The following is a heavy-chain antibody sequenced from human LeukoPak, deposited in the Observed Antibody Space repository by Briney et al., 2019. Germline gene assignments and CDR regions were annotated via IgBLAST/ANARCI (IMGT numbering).Heavy chain of an antibody. Sequence: PGGSLRLSCAASGFTFSDYYMSWMRQAPGKGREGVSYISSSSSHKNYADSVKGRFTISRHNPRNSVYLEMSGQRGEDTAVYYCARDVTVAHIFLDTWGQGPLVTVSS. J-gene: IGHJ5*02. V-gene: IGHV3-11*06. CDR2: ISSSSSHK. D-gene: IGHD3-9*01. CDR3: ARDVTVAHIFLDT. CDR1: GFTFSDYY.